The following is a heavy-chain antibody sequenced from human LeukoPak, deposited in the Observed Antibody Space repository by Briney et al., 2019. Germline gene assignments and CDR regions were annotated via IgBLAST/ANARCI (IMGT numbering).Heavy chain of an antibody. CDR3: ARDYTLFPHWYFAL. J-gene: IGHJ2*01. CDR1: GFTFTNYA. CDR2: ISFDGSNK. D-gene: IGHD2-2*02. V-gene: IGHV3-30*04. Sequence: GRSLRLSCAASGFTFTNYAIHWVRQAPGRAPEWVAVISFDGSNKYYGDSVKGRFTISRDNSKNTLYLQMNSLRAEDTAVYYCARDYTLFPHWYFALWGRGTLVTVSS.